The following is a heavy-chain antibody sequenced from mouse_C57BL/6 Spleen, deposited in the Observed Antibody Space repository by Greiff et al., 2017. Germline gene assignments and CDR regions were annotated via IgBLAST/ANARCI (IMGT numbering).Heavy chain of an antibody. J-gene: IGHJ3*01. Sequence: EVKLVQPGGGLVKPGGSLKLSCAASGFTFSSYAMSWVRQTPEQRLEWVATISDCGSYTYYPDNVKGRFTISRDNAKNNLYLQMSRLKSEDTAVYYCARRHYGSSYDGMDCWGQGTLVTVSA. CDR3: ARRHYGSSYDGMDC. D-gene: IGHD1-1*01. CDR2: ISDCGSYT. CDR1: GFTFSSYA. V-gene: IGHV5-4*03.